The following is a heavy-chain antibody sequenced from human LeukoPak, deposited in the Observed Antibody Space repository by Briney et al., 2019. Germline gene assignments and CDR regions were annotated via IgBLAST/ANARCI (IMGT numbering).Heavy chain of an antibody. CDR3: ATDYFGSVNY. J-gene: IGHJ4*02. CDR1: GFTFSTSW. D-gene: IGHD3-10*01. Sequence: GGSLRLSCAASGFTFSTSWMHWVRHDPGKRLVWVSRINTDGSSTSYADSVKGRFTISRDNSKNTLYLQMNSLRAEDTAVYYCATDYFGSVNYWGQGTLVTVPS. V-gene: IGHV3-74*01. CDR2: INTDGSST.